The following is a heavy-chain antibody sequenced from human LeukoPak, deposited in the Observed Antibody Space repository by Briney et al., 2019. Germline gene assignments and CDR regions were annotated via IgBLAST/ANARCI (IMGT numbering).Heavy chain of an antibody. CDR2: INPNSGGT. CDR1: GYTFTGYY. J-gene: IGHJ6*02. D-gene: IGHD3-9*01. V-gene: IGHV1-2*02. Sequence: ASVKVSCKAPGYTFTGYYMHWVRQAPGQGLEWMGWINPNSGGTNYAQKFQGRVTMTRDTSISTAYMELSRLRSDDTAVYYCARDSNSLRYFDWLSQTYYYYGMDVWGQGTTVTVSS. CDR3: ARDSNSLRYFDWLSQTYYYYGMDV.